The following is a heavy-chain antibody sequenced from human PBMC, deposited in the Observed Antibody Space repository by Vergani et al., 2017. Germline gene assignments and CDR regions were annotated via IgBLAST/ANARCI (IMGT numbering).Heavy chain of an antibody. V-gene: IGHV3-23*01. J-gene: IGHJ3*01. D-gene: IGHD2-2*01. CDR2: INNNGGST. Sequence: EVQLLVSGGGLVQPGGSLRLFCAASGFTLNSYAMTWVRQAPGKGLEWVSGINNNGGSTFYADSVKGRFTISRDNSKNTLYLQMTDLRAEDTATYYCAKVCGSTSCPYGGGAFDVWGHGTMVTVSS. CDR1: GFTLNSYA. CDR3: AKVCGSTSCPYGGGAFDV.